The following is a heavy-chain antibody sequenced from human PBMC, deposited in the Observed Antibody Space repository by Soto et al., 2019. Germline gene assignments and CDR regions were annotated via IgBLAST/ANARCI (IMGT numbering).Heavy chain of an antibody. CDR2: ITAYSGDT. CDR3: AGFLQGSPGYFAY. CDR1: AYTFPSLT. J-gene: IGHJ4*02. V-gene: IGHV1-18*01. D-gene: IGHD2-15*01. Sequence: QIQLVQSGAEVKKPGASVKVYCKASAYTFPSLTFTWVRQAPGQGLEWMGWITAYSGDTTSVQKFQDRVTMTTDTSTSSAYMELRSVRSDDTAVYFGAGFLQGSPGYFAYWGQGTLVTVSS.